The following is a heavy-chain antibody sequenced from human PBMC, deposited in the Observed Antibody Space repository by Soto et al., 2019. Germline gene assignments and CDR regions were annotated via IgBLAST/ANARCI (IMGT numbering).Heavy chain of an antibody. CDR1: GFPFSSFW. V-gene: IGHV3-7*01. CDR2: INEGGSEK. Sequence: EVQLVESGGGLVQPGGSLRLSCEASGFPFSSFWMSWVRQAPGKGLEWVANINEGGSEKYYVDSVRGRFTISRDNTKNSLSLQMNSLRAEDTALYYCAKWGHLDYWGQGTPVTVSS. CDR3: AKWGHLDY. D-gene: IGHD2-8*01. J-gene: IGHJ4*02.